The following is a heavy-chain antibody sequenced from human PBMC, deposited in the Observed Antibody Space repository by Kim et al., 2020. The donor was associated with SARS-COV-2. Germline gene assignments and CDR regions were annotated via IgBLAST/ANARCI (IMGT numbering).Heavy chain of an antibody. CDR2: ISGSSSNI. V-gene: IGHV3-21*01. D-gene: IGHD2-21*01. CDR3: ARPPYRDYYYGMDV. CDR1: GFTFSSYS. Sequence: GGSLRLSCAASGFTFSSYSINWVRQAPGKGLEWVSSISGSSSNIYYADSVKGRFTISRDNAKNSLYLQMNSLRAEDTAVYYCARPPYRDYYYGMDVWGQGTSVTVSS. J-gene: IGHJ6*02.